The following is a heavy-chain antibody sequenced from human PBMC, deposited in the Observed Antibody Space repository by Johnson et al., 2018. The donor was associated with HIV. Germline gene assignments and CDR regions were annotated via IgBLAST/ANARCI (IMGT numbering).Heavy chain of an antibody. CDR2: LFSGDST. V-gene: IGHV3-66*01. D-gene: IGHD6-13*01. CDR3: ARRNSSWDAFDI. CDR1: GISVSSYY. J-gene: IGHJ3*02. Sequence: VQLVESGGGLVQPGGSLRLSCAASGISVSSYYMSWVRQAPGKGLEWVSVLFSGDSTNYADSVKGRFTISRDNSKNTLYLQMNSLRAGDTAVYYCARRNSSWDAFDIWGQGTMVTVSS.